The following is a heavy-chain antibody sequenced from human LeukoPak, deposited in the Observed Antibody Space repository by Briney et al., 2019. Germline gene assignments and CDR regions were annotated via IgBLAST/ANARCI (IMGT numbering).Heavy chain of an antibody. V-gene: IGHV3-30-3*01. J-gene: IGHJ4*02. CDR2: ISYDGSNK. Sequence: GGSLRLSCAASGFTFSSYAMHWVRRAPGKGLEWVAVISYDGSNKYYADSVKGRFTISRDNSKNTLYLQMNSLRAEDTAVYYCARDRHGVRGVISENFDYWGQGTLVTVSS. D-gene: IGHD3-10*01. CDR3: ARDRHGVRGVISENFDY. CDR1: GFTFSSYA.